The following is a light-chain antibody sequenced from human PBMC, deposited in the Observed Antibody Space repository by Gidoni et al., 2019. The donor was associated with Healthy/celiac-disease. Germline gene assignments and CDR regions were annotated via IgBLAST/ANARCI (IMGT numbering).Light chain of an antibody. V-gene: IGKV1-39*01. J-gene: IGKJ4*01. CDR3: QQSYSTPLT. CDR2: AAS. Sequence: DIQMTQSPSSLSASVGDRVTITCRASQSISSYLNWYQQKPVKAPKLLIYAASSLQSGVPSRFSGSGSGTDFTLTISSLQPEDVATYYCQQSYSTPLTFGGGTKVEIK. CDR1: QSISSY.